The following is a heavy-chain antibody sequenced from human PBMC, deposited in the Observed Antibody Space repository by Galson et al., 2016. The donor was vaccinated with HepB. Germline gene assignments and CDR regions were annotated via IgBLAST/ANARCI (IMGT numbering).Heavy chain of an antibody. J-gene: IGHJ4*02. D-gene: IGHD3-22*01. CDR2: IKSDGSST. V-gene: IGHV3-74*01. Sequence: SLRLSCAASGFTFSSYWMHWVRQAPGKGLAWVSRIKSDGSSTSYADSVKGRFTISRDNAKNTLYLQMNSLRAEDTAAYYCARGRTQYYDSWGQGTLVTVSS. CDR3: ARGRTQYYDS. CDR1: GFTFSSYW.